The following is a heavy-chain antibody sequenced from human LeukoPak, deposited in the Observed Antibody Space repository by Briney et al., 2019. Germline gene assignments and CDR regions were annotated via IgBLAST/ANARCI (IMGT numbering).Heavy chain of an antibody. V-gene: IGHV3-21*01. J-gene: IGHJ6*02. CDR2: ISSSSSYI. Sequence: GGSLRLSCAASGFTFSSYSMNWVRQAPGKGLEWVSSISSSSSYIYYADSVKGRFTISRDNAKNSLYLQMNSPRAEDTAVYYCARDLEVVVVITGDYYYYGMDVWGQGTTVTVSS. CDR3: ARDLEVVVVITGDYYYYGMDV. CDR1: GFTFSSYS. D-gene: IGHD3-22*01.